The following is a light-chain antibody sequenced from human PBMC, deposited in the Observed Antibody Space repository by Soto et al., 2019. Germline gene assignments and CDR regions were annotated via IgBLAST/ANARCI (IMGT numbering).Light chain of an antibody. CDR1: SSDVGGYKY. CDR2: DVN. J-gene: IGLJ3*02. Sequence: QSALTQPRSVSGSPGQPVTISCTGTSSDVGGYKYVSWYQQHSGKAPKLMIYDVNQRPSGVPDRFSGSKSGNTASLTISGLQAEDEADYYCCSYAGSYNGVFGGGTKLTVL. CDR3: CSYAGSYNGV. V-gene: IGLV2-11*01.